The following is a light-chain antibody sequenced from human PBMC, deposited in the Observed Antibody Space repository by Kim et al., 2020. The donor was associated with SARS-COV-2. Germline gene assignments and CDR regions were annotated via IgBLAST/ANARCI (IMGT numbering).Light chain of an antibody. CDR3: QVWDHTNDQIWV. J-gene: IGLJ3*02. Sequence: SYELTQPPSVSVAPGKTATITCGGNNIGSKSVHWYQQKPGQAPVVVMYYDTDRPSGIPERFSASNSGNTATLTISGVEAGDEAYYYCQVWDHTNDQIWVF. V-gene: IGLV3-21*04. CDR2: YDT. CDR1: NIGSKS.